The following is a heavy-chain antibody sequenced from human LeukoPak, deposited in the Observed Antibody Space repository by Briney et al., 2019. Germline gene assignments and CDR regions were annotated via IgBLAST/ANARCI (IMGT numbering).Heavy chain of an antibody. D-gene: IGHD6-13*01. CDR2: ISSSSSYI. V-gene: IGHV3-21*01. CDR3: AREPPPWIGAAAGTGNYFDY. J-gene: IGHJ4*02. CDR1: GFTFSSYS. Sequence: GGSLRLSCAASGFTFSSYSMNWVRQAPGKGLEWVSSISSSSSYIYYADSVKGRFTISRDNSKNTLYLQMNSLRAEDTAVYYCAREPPPWIGAAAGTGNYFDYWGQGTLVTVSS.